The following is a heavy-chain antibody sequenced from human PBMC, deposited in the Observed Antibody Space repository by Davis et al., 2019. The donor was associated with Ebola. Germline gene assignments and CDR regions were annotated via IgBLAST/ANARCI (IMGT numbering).Heavy chain of an antibody. Sequence: MPSETLSLTCAVYGGSFSGYYWSWIRQPPGKGLEWIGYIYYSGSTNYNPSLKSRVTISVDTSKNQFSLKLSSVTAADTAVYYCAREARQYYYYGMDVWGQGTTVTVSS. V-gene: IGHV4-59*01. CDR2: IYYSGST. CDR3: AREARQYYYYGMDV. CDR1: GGSFSGYY. J-gene: IGHJ6*02. D-gene: IGHD6-6*01.